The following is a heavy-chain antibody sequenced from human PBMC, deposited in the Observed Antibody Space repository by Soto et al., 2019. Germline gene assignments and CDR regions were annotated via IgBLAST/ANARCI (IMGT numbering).Heavy chain of an antibody. Sequence: QLQLQESGPGLVKPSETLSLTCTVSGGSISSGSYFWGWIRQPPGKGLEWIGTVYYGGSSYYNPSLKSRVTISVDTSKNHFSLKRTSVTAADTAVYYCARRIAVAGGWFDPWGQGTLVTVSS. CDR3: ARRIAVAGGWFDP. CDR2: VYYGGSS. V-gene: IGHV4-39*02. CDR1: GGSISSGSYF. D-gene: IGHD6-19*01. J-gene: IGHJ5*02.